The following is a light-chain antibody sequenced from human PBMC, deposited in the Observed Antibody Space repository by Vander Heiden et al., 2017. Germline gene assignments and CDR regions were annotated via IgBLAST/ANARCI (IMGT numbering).Light chain of an antibody. V-gene: IGLV2-23*02. CDR3: CSYAGSSTFYWV. CDR2: EVS. CDR1: SSNIGIYNL. J-gene: IGLJ3*02. Sequence: QSALTQPASVSGSPGQSITISCAGSSSNIGIYNLVSWYQQHPGKAPKLMIYEVSKRPSVVSNRFSGSKSGNTASLTISGLRAEDEADYYCCSYAGSSTFYWVFGGGTKLTVL.